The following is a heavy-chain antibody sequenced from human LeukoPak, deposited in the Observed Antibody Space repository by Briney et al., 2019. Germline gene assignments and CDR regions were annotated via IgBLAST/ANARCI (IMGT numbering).Heavy chain of an antibody. J-gene: IGHJ4*02. CDR2: TSGGAGKP. Sequence: GGSLTLSCAASGVTISSNAMSWVRQAPRQGLGLVSATSGGAGKPYYADSVKGRFTISRDNSKNTLYLQMNSLRAEDTAVYYCAKDMKWEPRGEYALDYWGQGTLVTVSS. V-gene: IGHV3-23*01. CDR3: AKDMKWEPRGEYALDY. D-gene: IGHD1-26*01. CDR1: GVTISSNA.